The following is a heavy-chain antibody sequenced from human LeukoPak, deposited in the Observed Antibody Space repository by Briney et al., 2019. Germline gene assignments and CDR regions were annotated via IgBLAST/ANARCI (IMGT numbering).Heavy chain of an antibody. CDR2: ISNDGSKT. CDR3: ATEVAAGGPQDY. V-gene: IGHV3-30*03. D-gene: IGHD6-13*01. Sequence: GRSLRLSCAASGFTFSSCGMHWVRQAPGKGLDWLTVISNDGSKTYYADSVKGRFTISRDNSKNTLYLQLNSLRAEDTAVYHCATEVAAGGPQDYWGQGTLVTVST. J-gene: IGHJ4*02. CDR1: GFTFSSCG.